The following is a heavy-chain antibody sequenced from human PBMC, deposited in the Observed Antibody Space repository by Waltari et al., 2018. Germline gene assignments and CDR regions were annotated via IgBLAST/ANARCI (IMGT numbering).Heavy chain of an antibody. CDR1: GFTFADYA. D-gene: IGHD2-15*01. Sequence: EVQLVESGGGLVQPGRSLRLSCAASGFTFADYAMHWVRQAPGKGLEWVSGISWNSGSIGYADSVKGRFTISRDNAKNSLYLQMNSLRAEDTALYYCAKDIYLGCSGGSCSYYYGMDVWGQGTTVTVSS. CDR3: AKDIYLGCSGGSCSYYYGMDV. CDR2: ISWNSGSI. V-gene: IGHV3-9*01. J-gene: IGHJ6*02.